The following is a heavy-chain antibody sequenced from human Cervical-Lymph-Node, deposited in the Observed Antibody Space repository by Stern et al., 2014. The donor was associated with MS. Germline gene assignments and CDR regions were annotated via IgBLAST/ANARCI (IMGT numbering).Heavy chain of an antibody. V-gene: IGHV3-30*19. CDR2: ISYDGSYK. Sequence: QVQLQESGGGVVQPGRSLRLSCAASGFTFSKYGIHWVRQAPGTGLEWLAVISYDGSYKNYADSVRGRFTISRDNPRNTVFLQMNSLRAEDTAVYQCAREYTTSSKVYGMDVWGQGTTVTVSS. J-gene: IGHJ6*02. CDR1: GFTFSKYG. CDR3: AREYTTSSKVYGMDV. D-gene: IGHD1-26*01.